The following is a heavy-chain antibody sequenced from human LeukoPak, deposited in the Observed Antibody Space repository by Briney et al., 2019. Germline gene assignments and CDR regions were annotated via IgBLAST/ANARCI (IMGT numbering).Heavy chain of an antibody. V-gene: IGHV7-4-1*02. CDR1: GYTFTSYA. Sequence: ASVKVSCKASGYTFTSYAMNWVRQAPGQGLEWMGWINTNTGNPTYAQGFTGRFVFSLDTSVSTAYLQISSLKAEDTAVYYCARDLPRESRYCSSTSCYVGKGYYYYGMDVWGQGTTVTVSS. CDR3: ARDLPRESRYCSSTSCYVGKGYYYYGMDV. D-gene: IGHD2-2*01. J-gene: IGHJ6*02. CDR2: INTNTGNP.